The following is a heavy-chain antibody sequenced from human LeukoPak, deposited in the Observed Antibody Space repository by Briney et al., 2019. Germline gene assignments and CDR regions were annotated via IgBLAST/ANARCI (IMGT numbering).Heavy chain of an antibody. CDR2: FDPEDGET. J-gene: IGHJ4*02. Sequence: ASVKVSCKVSGYTLTELSMHWVRQAPGKGLEWMGGFDPEDGETIYAQKFQGRVTMTEDTSTDTAYMELSSLRSEDTAVYYCATVPRAGSYYNVFVYWGQGTLVTVSS. CDR1: GYTLTELS. D-gene: IGHD3-10*01. CDR3: ATVPRAGSYYNVFVY. V-gene: IGHV1-24*01.